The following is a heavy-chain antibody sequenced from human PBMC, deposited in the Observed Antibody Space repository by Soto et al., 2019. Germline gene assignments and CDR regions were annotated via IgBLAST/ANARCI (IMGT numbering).Heavy chain of an antibody. J-gene: IGHJ6*04. CDR1: GGTFSSYA. CDR2: IISMFGAA. Sequence: QVQLVQSGAEVRKPGSAVKVSCKASGGTFSSYAISWVRQVPGQGLEWMGEIISMFGAAMYAQKFQGRVPITAHESASTAYMVLSSLSSEDTAKYYCARGGKERFRGSGMDVWGKGTTVTVSA. D-gene: IGHD1-1*01. CDR3: ARGGKERFRGSGMDV. V-gene: IGHV1-69*01.